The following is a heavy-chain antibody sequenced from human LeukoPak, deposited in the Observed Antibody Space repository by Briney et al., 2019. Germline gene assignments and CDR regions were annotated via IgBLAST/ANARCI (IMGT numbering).Heavy chain of an antibody. CDR2: IWYDGSNK. V-gene: IGHV3-33*01. D-gene: IGHD1-26*01. CDR1: GFTFSSYG. CDR3: ARLGAPFWGFDY. J-gene: IGHJ4*02. Sequence: GRSLRLSCAASGFTFSSYGMHWVRQAPGKGLEWVAVIWYDGSNKYYADSVKGRFTISRDNSKNTLYLQMNSLRAEDTAVYYCARLGAPFWGFDYWGQGTLVTVS.